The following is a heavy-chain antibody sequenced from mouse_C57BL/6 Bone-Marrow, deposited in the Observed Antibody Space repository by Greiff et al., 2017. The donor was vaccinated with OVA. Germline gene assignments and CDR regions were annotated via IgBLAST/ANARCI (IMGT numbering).Heavy chain of an antibody. V-gene: IGHV5-2*03. CDR3: ARHGYYPYWYFDV. D-gene: IGHD2-3*01. J-gene: IGHJ1*03. CDR2: INSDGGST. CDR1: EYEFPSHD. Sequence: EVKVEESGGGLVQPGESLKLSCESNEYEFPSHDMSWVRKTPEKRLELVAAINSDGGSTYYPDTMERRFIISRDNTKKTLYLQMSSLRSEDTALYYCARHGYYPYWYFDVWGTGTTVTVSS.